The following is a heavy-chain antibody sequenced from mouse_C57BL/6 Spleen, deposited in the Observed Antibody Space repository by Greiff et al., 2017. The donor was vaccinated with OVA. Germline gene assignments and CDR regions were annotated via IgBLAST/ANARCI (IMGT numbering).Heavy chain of an antibody. J-gene: IGHJ2*01. CDR2: IDPETGGT. CDR1: GYTFTDYE. Sequence: QVHVKQSGAELVRPGASVTLSCKASGYTFTDYEMHWVKQTPVHGLEWIGAIDPETGGTAYNQKFKGKAILTADKSSSTAYMELRSLTSEDSAVYYCRGAQATSFDYWGQGTTLTVSS. V-gene: IGHV1-15*01. D-gene: IGHD3-2*02. CDR3: RGAQATSFDY.